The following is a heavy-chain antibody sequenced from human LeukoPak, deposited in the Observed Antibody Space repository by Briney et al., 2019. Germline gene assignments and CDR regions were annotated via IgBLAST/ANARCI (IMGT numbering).Heavy chain of an antibody. CDR2: ISWDGGST. V-gene: IGHV3-43D*03. CDR1: GFTFDDYA. Sequence: PGGSLRLSCAASGFTFDDYAMHWVRQAPGKGLEWVSLISWDGGSTYYADSVKGRFTISRDNSKNSLYLQMNSLRAEDTALYYCAKEADGSGSAYYMDVWGKGTTVTVSS. J-gene: IGHJ6*03. CDR3: AKEADGSGSAYYMDV. D-gene: IGHD3-10*01.